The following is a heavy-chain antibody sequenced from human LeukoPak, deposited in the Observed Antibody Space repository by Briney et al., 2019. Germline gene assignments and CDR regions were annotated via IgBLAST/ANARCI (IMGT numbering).Heavy chain of an antibody. D-gene: IGHD3-22*01. CDR3: ARVDDSSGYYLFDY. V-gene: IGHV4-38-2*02. J-gene: IGHJ4*02. Sequence: SETLSLTCTVSGYSISSGYYWSWIRQPPGKGLQWIGEINHSESTNYNPSLKSRVTISVDTSKNQFSLKLSSVTAADTAVYYCARVDDSSGYYLFDYWGQGTLVTVSS. CDR1: GYSISSGYY. CDR2: INHSEST.